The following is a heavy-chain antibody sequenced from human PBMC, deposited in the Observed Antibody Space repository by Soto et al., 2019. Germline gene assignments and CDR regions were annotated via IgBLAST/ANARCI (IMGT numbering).Heavy chain of an antibody. Sequence: GESLRLSCEGSGFTCSAYWVAWVRQRPGKGLEWMVNIYPGDSDSKYSPSFEGQVTFSVDKLSSTAYLQWSSLQASDTAIYYCARLGKDGVWGGAFDMWGQGTLVTVSS. D-gene: IGHD2-8*01. V-gene: IGHV5-51*03. CDR2: IYPGDSDS. CDR1: GFTCSAYW. CDR3: ARLGKDGVWGGAFDM. J-gene: IGHJ3*02.